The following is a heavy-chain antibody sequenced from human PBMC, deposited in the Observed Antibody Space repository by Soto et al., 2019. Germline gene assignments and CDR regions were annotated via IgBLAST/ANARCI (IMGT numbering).Heavy chain of an antibody. CDR2: MSGSGGST. CDR1: GFTFSSFA. Sequence: PGGSLTLSCAASGFTFSSFAMSWGRQAPGKGREWVSAMSGSGGSTYNADSVQGRFTISRDNFTHTMYLQMNSLRVEDTAMYYCVCEDKRWYSPGSFDFWGRRKPVSVCS. CDR3: VCEDKRWYSPGSFDF. V-gene: IGHV3-23*01. J-gene: IGHJ4*03. D-gene: IGHD2-15*01.